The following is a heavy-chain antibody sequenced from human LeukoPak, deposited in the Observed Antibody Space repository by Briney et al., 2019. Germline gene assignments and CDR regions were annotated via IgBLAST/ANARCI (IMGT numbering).Heavy chain of an antibody. CDR1: GYSFSNYW. J-gene: IGHJ4*02. CDR2: IYPGDSDT. D-gene: IGHD4-17*01. CDR3: ARQYGRPFDY. Sequence: GESLKISSKGSGYSFSNYWIGWVRQMPGKGLEWMGIIYPGDSDTRYIPSFQGQVTISVDESINTAYLQWSSLEASDTAMYYCARQYGRPFDYWGQGTLVTVSS. V-gene: IGHV5-51*01.